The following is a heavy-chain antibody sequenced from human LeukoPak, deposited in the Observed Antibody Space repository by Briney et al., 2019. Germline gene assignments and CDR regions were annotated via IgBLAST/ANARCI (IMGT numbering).Heavy chain of an antibody. D-gene: IGHD2-15*01. CDR2: INSDGSYI. CDR3: AKGALYCSGGSCYSRYYYYGMDV. J-gene: IGHJ6*02. V-gene: IGHV3-64*04. Sequence: HPGGSLRLSCSASGFTFSLYAMHWVRQAPGKGLEYVSAINSDGSYIYYADSVKGRFTISRDNAKNSLYLQMNSLRAEDTALYYCAKGALYCSGGSCYSRYYYYGMDVWGQGTTVTVSS. CDR1: GFTFSLYA.